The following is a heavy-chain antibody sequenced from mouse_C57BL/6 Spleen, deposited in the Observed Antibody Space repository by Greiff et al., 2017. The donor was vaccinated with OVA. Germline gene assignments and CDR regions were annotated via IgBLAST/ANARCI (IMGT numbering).Heavy chain of an antibody. V-gene: IGHV1-55*01. Sequence: VQLQQPGAELVKPGASVKMSCKASGYTFTSYWITWVKQRPGQGLEWIGDIYPGSGSTNYNEKFKSKATLTVDTSSSTAYMQLSSLTSEDSAVYYCARGRVVAPYYFDYWGQGTTLTVSS. CDR3: ARGRVVAPYYFDY. CDR1: GYTFTSYW. CDR2: IYPGSGST. J-gene: IGHJ2*01. D-gene: IGHD1-1*01.